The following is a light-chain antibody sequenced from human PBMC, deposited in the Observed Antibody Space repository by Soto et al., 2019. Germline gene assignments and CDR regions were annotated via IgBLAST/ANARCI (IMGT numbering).Light chain of an antibody. V-gene: IGKV3-20*01. Sequence: EIVLTQSPGTLSLSPGERATLSCRASQSVSSSYLAWYQQKPGQAPRLLIYGASIRATGIPDRFSGSGSGTDLTLTISRREPEDFAVYYCQQYGSAPWWTFGQGTKVEIK. CDR1: QSVSSSY. CDR2: GAS. J-gene: IGKJ1*01. CDR3: QQYGSAPWWT.